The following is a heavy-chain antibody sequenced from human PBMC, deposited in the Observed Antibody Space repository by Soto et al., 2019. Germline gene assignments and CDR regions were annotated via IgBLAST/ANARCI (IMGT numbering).Heavy chain of an antibody. J-gene: IGHJ6*02. V-gene: IGHV3-30-3*01. Sequence: QVQLVESGGGVVQPGRSLRLSCAASGFTFSSYAMHWVRQAPGKGLEWVAVISYDGSNKYQADSVKGRFTISRDNSKNPLYLQMDSLRAEGTAVYYWARAGMGRYCSGGSCYLEGYYGMDGWGQGTTVTVSS. CDR1: GFTFSSYA. CDR2: ISYDGSNK. CDR3: ARAGMGRYCSGGSCYLEGYYGMDG. D-gene: IGHD2-15*01.